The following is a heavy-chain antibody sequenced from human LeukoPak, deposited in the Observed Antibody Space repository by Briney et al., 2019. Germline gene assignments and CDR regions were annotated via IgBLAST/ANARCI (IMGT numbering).Heavy chain of an antibody. V-gene: IGHV4-38-2*02. CDR3: AKHPWFGEFCYFDL. CDR1: GYSISSGYY. J-gene: IGHJ2*01. Sequence: SETLSLTCTVSGYSISSGYYWGWIRQPPGKGLEWIGSIYHSGSTYYNPSLKSRVTISVDTSKNQFSLNLSSVTAADTAVYYCAKHPWFGEFCYFDLWGRGTLVTVSS. D-gene: IGHD3-10*01. CDR2: IYHSGST.